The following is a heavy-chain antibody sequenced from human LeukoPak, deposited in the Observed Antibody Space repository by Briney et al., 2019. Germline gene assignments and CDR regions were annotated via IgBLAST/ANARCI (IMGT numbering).Heavy chain of an antibody. CDR3: ARVAAAGTGKIDY. J-gene: IGHJ4*02. Sequence: SVKVSCKASGGTFSSYAISWVRQAPGQGLEWMGGIIPIFGTANYAQKFQGRVTITADESTSTAYMELSSLRSEDTAVYYCARVAAAGTGKIDYWGQGTLVTVSS. D-gene: IGHD6-13*01. CDR2: IIPIFGTA. CDR1: GGTFSSYA. V-gene: IGHV1-69*13.